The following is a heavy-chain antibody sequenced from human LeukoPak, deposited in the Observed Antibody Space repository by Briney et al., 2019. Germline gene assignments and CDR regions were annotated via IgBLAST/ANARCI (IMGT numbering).Heavy chain of an antibody. CDR3: AREGHYDILTGLRS. D-gene: IGHD3-9*01. J-gene: IGHJ5*02. V-gene: IGHV3-9*01. CDR2: ISWNSGSI. Sequence: GRSLRLSCAASGFTFDDYAMHWVRQAPGKGLEWVSGISWNSGSIGYADSVKGRFTISRDNAKNSLYLQMNSLRAEDTAVYYCAREGHYDILTGLRSWGQGTLVTVSS. CDR1: GFTFDDYA.